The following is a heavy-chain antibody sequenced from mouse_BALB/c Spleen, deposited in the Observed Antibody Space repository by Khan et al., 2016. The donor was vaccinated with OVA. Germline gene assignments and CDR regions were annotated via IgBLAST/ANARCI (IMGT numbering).Heavy chain of an antibody. D-gene: IGHD2-1*01. CDR1: GYTFTNYW. CDR3: TRNGFGNYESWDY. Sequence: VQLQQSGTVLARPGASVKMSCKGSGYTFTNYWMNWVKQRPGQGLEWIGGIYPGNSDTNYNQKFKGKAKLTAVTSTSTAYLELNSLTNADSAFYYCTRNGFGNYESWDYWGQGTTLTVSS. J-gene: IGHJ2*01. CDR2: IYPGNSDT. V-gene: IGHV1-5*01.